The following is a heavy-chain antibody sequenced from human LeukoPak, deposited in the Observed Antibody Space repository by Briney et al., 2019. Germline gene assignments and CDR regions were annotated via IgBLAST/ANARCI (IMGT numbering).Heavy chain of an antibody. D-gene: IGHD2-2*01. Sequence: GGSLRLSCAASGFTFSSYGMHWVRQAPGKGLEWVAFIRYDGSNKYYADSVKGRFTISRDNSKNTLYLQMNSLRAEDTAVYYCARDRLVPAARGGTGDAFDIWGQGTMVTVSS. CDR3: ARDRLVPAARGGTGDAFDI. V-gene: IGHV3-30*02. J-gene: IGHJ3*02. CDR2: IRYDGSNK. CDR1: GFTFSSYG.